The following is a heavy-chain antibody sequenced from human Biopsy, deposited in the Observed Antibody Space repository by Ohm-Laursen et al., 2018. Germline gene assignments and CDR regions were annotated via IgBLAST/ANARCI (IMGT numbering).Heavy chain of an antibody. J-gene: IGHJ5*02. V-gene: IGHV1-2*02. CDR2: INAKTGDT. Sequence: ASVKASCKASGYTFTGYHVHWVRQAPGQGLEWMGWINAKTGDTDYAQKFQGRVTMTRDTSISTAYVDLSSLRSDDTAVYYCTRGGYYYDSLAYYYWFDPWGQGTLVTVSS. CDR3: TRGGYYYDSLAYYYWFDP. CDR1: GYTFTGYH. D-gene: IGHD3-22*01.